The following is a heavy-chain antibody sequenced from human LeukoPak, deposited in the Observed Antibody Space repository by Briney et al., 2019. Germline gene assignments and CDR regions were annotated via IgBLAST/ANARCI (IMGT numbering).Heavy chain of an antibody. CDR3: ARGPVRDYSNY. J-gene: IGHJ4*02. D-gene: IGHD4-11*01. V-gene: IGHV4-31*03. CDR1: GVPITSGGYY. Sequence: SETLSLTCTVSGVPITSGGYYWSWIRQHPGKGLEWLGYIYYSGSTYYNPPLRSRLTISLDTSKNHFSLRLTSVTAADTAVYYCARGPVRDYSNYWGQGTLVTVSS. CDR2: IYYSGST.